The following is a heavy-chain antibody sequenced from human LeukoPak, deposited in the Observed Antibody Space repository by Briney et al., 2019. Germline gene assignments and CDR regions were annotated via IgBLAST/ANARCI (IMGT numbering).Heavy chain of an antibody. D-gene: IGHD3-10*01. CDR1: GFTFSSYE. J-gene: IGHJ4*02. CDR2: ISSSGSTI. CDR3: ARSFSHYYGSGSYYNPPGY. Sequence: GSLRLSCAASGFTFSSYEMNWVRQAPGKGLEWVSYISSSGSTIYYADSVKGRFTIPRDNAKNSLYLQMSSLRAEDTAVYYCARSFSHYYGSGSYYNPPGYWGQGTLVTVSS. V-gene: IGHV3-48*03.